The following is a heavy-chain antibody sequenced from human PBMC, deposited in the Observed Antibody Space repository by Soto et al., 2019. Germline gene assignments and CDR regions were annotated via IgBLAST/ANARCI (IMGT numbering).Heavy chain of an antibody. CDR1: GYSFTSYW. CDR3: ARLYVDTAMVNAFDI. Sequence: LGESLKISCKGSGYSFTSYWIGWVRQMPGKGLEWMGIIYPGDSDTRYSPSFQGQVTISADKSISTAHLQWSSLKASDTAMYYCARLYVDTAMVNAFDIWGQGTMVTVSS. D-gene: IGHD5-18*01. V-gene: IGHV5-51*01. J-gene: IGHJ3*02. CDR2: IYPGDSDT.